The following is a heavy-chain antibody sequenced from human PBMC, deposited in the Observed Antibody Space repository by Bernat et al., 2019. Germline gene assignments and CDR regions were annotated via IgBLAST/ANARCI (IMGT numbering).Heavy chain of an antibody. CDR2: IWYDGSNK. Sequence: QVQLVESGGGVVQPGRSLRLSCAASGFTFSSYGMHWVRQAPGKGLEWVAVIWYDGSNKYYADSVKGRFTISRDNSKNTLYLQMNSLRAEDTAVYYCARDLSRYLEVDKAMGTGGQGTLVTVSS. D-gene: IGHD5-18*01. CDR3: ARDLSRYLEVDKAMGT. CDR1: GFTFSSYG. V-gene: IGHV3-33*01. J-gene: IGHJ4*02.